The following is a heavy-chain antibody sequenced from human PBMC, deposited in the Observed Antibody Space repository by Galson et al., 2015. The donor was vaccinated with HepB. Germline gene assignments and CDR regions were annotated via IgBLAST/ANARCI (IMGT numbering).Heavy chain of an antibody. V-gene: IGHV1-18*04. Sequence: SVKVSCKASGYTFTSYGISWVRQAPGQGLEWMGWISAYNGNTNYAQKLQGRVTMTTDTSTSTAYMELRSLRSDDTAVYYCARPLGRDSSWIRSVRVGWFDPWGQGTLVTVSS. CDR3: ARPLGRDSSWIRSVRVGWFDP. J-gene: IGHJ5*02. CDR1: GYTFTSYG. D-gene: IGHD6-13*01. CDR2: ISAYNGNT.